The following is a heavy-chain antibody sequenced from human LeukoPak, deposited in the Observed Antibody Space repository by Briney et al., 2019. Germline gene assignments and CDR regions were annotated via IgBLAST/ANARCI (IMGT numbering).Heavy chain of an antibody. CDR1: GYTFTSYY. J-gene: IGHJ4*02. D-gene: IGHD3-10*01. V-gene: IGHV1-46*01. Sequence: ASVKVSCKASGYTFTSYYMHWVRQAPGQGLEWMGIINPSGGGTSYAQKFQGRVTMTRDMSTSTVYMELSNLRSEDTAVYYCARDFYGSGRHPDYWGQGTLVTVSS. CDR3: ARDFYGSGRHPDY. CDR2: INPSGGGT.